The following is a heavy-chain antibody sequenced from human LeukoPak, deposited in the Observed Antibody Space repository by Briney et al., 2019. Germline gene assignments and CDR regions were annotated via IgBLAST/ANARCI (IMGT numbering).Heavy chain of an antibody. Sequence: SETLSLTCTVSGYSISRGYYWVWIRQPPGKGLEWIGSIYHSGSTYYNPSLKSRVTISVDTSKNQFSLKLSSVTAADTAVYYCARLMRAAVGKPRVHFDYWGQGTLVTVSS. CDR3: ARLMRAAVGKPRVHFDY. J-gene: IGHJ4*02. CDR1: GYSISRGYY. D-gene: IGHD6-13*01. V-gene: IGHV4-38-2*02. CDR2: IYHSGST.